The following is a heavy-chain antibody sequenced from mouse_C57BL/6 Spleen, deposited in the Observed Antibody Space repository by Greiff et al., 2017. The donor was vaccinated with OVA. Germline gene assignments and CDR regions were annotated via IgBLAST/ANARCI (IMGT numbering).Heavy chain of an antibody. CDR3: ASNYGSSLYWYFDV. D-gene: IGHD1-1*01. CDR1: GYTFTSYW. V-gene: IGHV1-72*01. Sequence: QVQLQQPGAELVKPGASVKLSCKASGYTFTSYWMHWVKQRPGRGLEWIGRIDPNSGGTKYNEKFKGKATLTVDKPSSTAYMQLSSLTSEDSAVSYCASNYGSSLYWYFDVWGTGTTVTVSS. J-gene: IGHJ1*03. CDR2: IDPNSGGT.